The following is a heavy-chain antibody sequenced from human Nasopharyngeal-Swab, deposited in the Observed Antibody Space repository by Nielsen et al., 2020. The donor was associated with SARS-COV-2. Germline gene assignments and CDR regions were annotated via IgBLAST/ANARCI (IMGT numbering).Heavy chain of an antibody. D-gene: IGHD3-3*01. CDR1: GLTFNNYN. Sequence: GESLTISCAESGLTFNNYNFNRFRQAPGKGLERVSSISSSSSYIYYADSVKGRFTISSDSAKNSLYLQMNSLIAVDTAVYYCARDVLDSEFWSDYVMDVWGQGTTVTVSS. CDR3: ARDVLDSEFWSDYVMDV. CDR2: ISSSSSYI. J-gene: IGHJ6*02. V-gene: IGHV3-21*01.